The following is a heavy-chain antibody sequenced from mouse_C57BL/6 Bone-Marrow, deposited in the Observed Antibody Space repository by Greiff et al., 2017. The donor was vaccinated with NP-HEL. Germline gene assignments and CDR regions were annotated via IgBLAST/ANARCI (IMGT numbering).Heavy chain of an antibody. CDR2: IYPGSGNT. D-gene: IGHD1-1*01. CDR3: ARRDGSSRGYYAMDY. J-gene: IGHJ4*01. V-gene: IGHV1-76*01. Sequence: QVQLQQSGAELVRPGASVKLSCKASGYTFTDYYINWVKQRPGQGLEWIARIYPGSGNTYYNEKFKGKATLTAEKSSSTAYMQLSSLTSEDSAVYFCARRDGSSRGYYAMDYWGQGTSVTVSS. CDR1: GYTFTDYY.